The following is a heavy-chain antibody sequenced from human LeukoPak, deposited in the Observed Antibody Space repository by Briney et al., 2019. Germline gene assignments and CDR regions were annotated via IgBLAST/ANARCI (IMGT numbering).Heavy chain of an antibody. CDR3: AREGYGGNSDAFDI. J-gene: IGHJ3*02. CDR2: ISSSNTI. Sequence: PGGSLRLSCAASGFTFSRYEMDWVRQAPGKGLEWISYISSSNTIYYADSVKGRFTISRDNAKNSLYLQLNSLRAEDTAVYYCAREGYGGNSDAFDIWGQGTMVTVFS. D-gene: IGHD4-23*01. V-gene: IGHV3-48*03. CDR1: GFTFSRYE.